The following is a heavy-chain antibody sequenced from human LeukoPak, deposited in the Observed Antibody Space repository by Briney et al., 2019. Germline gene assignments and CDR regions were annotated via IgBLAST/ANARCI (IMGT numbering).Heavy chain of an antibody. Sequence: GGSLRLSCAASGFSFSSYWMSWVRQAPGKGLEWVANIKQDGSEKYYVDSVKGRFAISRDNAKNSLYLQMNSLRVEDTAVYYCARSQWLSHDAFDIWGQGTMVTVSS. J-gene: IGHJ3*02. CDR3: ARSQWLSHDAFDI. CDR2: IKQDGSEK. D-gene: IGHD3-22*01. V-gene: IGHV3-7*03. CDR1: GFSFSSYW.